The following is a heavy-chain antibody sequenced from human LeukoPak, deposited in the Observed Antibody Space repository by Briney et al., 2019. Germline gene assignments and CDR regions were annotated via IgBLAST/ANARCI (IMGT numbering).Heavy chain of an antibody. Sequence: ASVKVSCKASGYTFTSYDINWVRQATGQGLEWMGWMNPNSGKTGYAQKFQGRVTMTRNTSISTAYMELSSLRSEDTAMYYCARGVDILTRYTSYFDYWGQGTLVTVSS. CDR1: GYTFTSYD. J-gene: IGHJ4*02. CDR2: MNPNSGKT. D-gene: IGHD3-9*01. V-gene: IGHV1-8*01. CDR3: ARGVDILTRYTSYFDY.